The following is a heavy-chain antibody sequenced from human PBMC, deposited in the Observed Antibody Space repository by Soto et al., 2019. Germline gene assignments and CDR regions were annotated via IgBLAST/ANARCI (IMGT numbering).Heavy chain of an antibody. D-gene: IGHD6-13*01. J-gene: IGHJ4*02. CDR1: GFTFSSYA. CDR3: ANHAAAAAPDY. CDR2: ISGSGGGT. V-gene: IGHV3-23*01. Sequence: EVQLLESGGGLVQPGGSLRLSCAASGFTFSSYAMSWVRQAPEKELEWVSLISGSGGGTYYADSVKGRCTISRDNSENTLYLPMKRLRAEDTAVYYCANHAAAAAPDYWCQGTLVSVSS.